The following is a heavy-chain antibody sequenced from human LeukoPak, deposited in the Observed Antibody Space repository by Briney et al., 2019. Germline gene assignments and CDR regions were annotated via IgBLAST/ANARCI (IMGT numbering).Heavy chain of an antibody. CDR2: IYTSGST. CDR1: GGSISSYY. Sequence: SETLSLTCTVSGGSISSYYWSWIRQPAGKGLEWIGRIYTSGSTNYNPSLKSRVTISVDTSKNQFSLKLSSVTAADTAVYYCASSGWYGTIDYWGQGTLVTVSS. D-gene: IGHD6-19*01. V-gene: IGHV4-4*07. J-gene: IGHJ4*02. CDR3: ASSGWYGTIDY.